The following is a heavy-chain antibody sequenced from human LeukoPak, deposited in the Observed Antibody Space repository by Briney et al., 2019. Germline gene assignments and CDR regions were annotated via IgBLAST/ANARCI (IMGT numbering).Heavy chain of an antibody. CDR3: ARGVYGNGWDF. J-gene: IGHJ4*02. V-gene: IGHV3-23*01. CDR1: GDSFSSADYY. Sequence: PSETLSLTCTVSGDSFSSADYYWNWIRQPPGKGLEWVSGIVDDGHITDYADSVRGRFTVSRDNSKTTLYLQMNSLRVEDTAIYHCARGVYGNGWDFWGQGSLVTVSS. CDR2: IVDDGHIT. D-gene: IGHD6-19*01.